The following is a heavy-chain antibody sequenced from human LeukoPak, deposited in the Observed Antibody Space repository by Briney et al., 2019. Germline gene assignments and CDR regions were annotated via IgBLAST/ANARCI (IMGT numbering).Heavy chain of an antibody. CDR3: TRAKKVTASDYV. CDR2: IYASGGT. J-gene: IGHJ4*02. Sequence: PSETLSLTCTVSGDSISSGSYYWNWIRQPAGKGLEWIGRIYASGGTFHNPSLGSRVAISVDTSKNQFSLRLTSVTAADTAVYYCTRAKKVTASDYVGGQGILVTVSS. D-gene: IGHD2-21*02. CDR1: GDSISSGSYY. V-gene: IGHV4-61*02.